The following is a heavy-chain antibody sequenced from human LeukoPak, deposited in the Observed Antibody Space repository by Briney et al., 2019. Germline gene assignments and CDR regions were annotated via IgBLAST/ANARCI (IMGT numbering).Heavy chain of an antibody. CDR1: GVSISSYY. V-gene: IGHV4-59*01. J-gene: IGHJ6*03. D-gene: IGHD2-2*01. Sequence: SETLSLTCTVSGVSISSYYWTWIRQPPGKGLEWIGYIYYSGSTDYDPSLKSRVTISVDTSKNQFSLKLSSVTDADTAVYYCARLGYCSSTSCRHYYYYYYMDVWGKGTTVTVSS. CDR3: ARLGYCSSTSCRHYYYYYYMDV. CDR2: IYYSGST.